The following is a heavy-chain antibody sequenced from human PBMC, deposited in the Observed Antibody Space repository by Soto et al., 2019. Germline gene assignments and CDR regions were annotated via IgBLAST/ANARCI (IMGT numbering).Heavy chain of an antibody. J-gene: IGHJ3*02. Sequence: ASVKVCCKASGYTFTRHYIYWVRQAPGEGLQWMGFINPSGGSPVYPQKFQGTVTMTSDTSTTTVYMELSSLRSEDTGVYYCARSRAPGASDAFDIWGQGTMVTVSS. D-gene: IGHD2-8*02. CDR2: INPSGGSP. CDR3: ARSRAPGASDAFDI. CDR1: GYTFTRHY. V-gene: IGHV1-46*01.